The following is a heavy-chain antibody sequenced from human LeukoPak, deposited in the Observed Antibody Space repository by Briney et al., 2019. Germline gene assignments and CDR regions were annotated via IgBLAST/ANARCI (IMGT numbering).Heavy chain of an antibody. CDR3: ARWGIAVAGYYFDY. Sequence: GASVKVSCKASGYTFTSYGISWVRQAPGQGLEWMGGIIPIFGTANYAQKFQGRVTITADKSTSTAYMELSSLRSEDTAVYYCARWGIAVAGYYFDYWGQGTLVTVSS. V-gene: IGHV1-69*06. CDR2: IIPIFGTA. CDR1: GYTFTSYG. D-gene: IGHD6-19*01. J-gene: IGHJ4*02.